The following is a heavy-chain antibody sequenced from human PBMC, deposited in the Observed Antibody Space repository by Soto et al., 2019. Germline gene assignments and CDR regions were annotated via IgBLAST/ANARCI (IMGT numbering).Heavy chain of an antibody. CDR1: GYIFTNYW. Sequence: PGESLQISCKASGYIFTNYWIGWVRQMTGKGLEWMGIIYPGDSDTKYSPSFQGQVTFSADKSISTAFLHWRSLKASDTAMYYCARGHEYGGNSDAFDIWGQGTVVTVSS. J-gene: IGHJ3*02. CDR3: ARGHEYGGNSDAFDI. CDR2: IYPGDSDT. V-gene: IGHV5-51*01. D-gene: IGHD4-17*01.